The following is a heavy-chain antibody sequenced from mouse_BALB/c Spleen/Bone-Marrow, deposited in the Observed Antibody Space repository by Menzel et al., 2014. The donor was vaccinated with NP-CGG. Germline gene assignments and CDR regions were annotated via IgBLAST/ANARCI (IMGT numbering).Heavy chain of an antibody. CDR2: ISTYYGNA. CDR3: TRGGRYDEVAY. Sequence: VQLVESGPELVRPGVSVKISCKGSSYTSTDYAMHWVKQSHAKSLEWIGVISTYYGNANYNQKFKGKATMTVDKSSSTAYMELARLTSEDSAVYYCTRGGRYDEVAYWGQGTLVTVSA. J-gene: IGHJ3*01. CDR1: SYTSTDYA. D-gene: IGHD2-14*01. V-gene: IGHV1-67*01.